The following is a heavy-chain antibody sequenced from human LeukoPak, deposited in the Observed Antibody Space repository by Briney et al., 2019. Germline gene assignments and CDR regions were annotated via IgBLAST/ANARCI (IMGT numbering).Heavy chain of an antibody. CDR1: GYTFTGYY. D-gene: IGHD6-19*01. J-gene: IGHJ4*02. CDR2: INPNSGVT. V-gene: IGHV1-2*02. CDR3: ARDRISVAGPDY. Sequence: AASVKVSCTASGYTFTGYYMHWVRQAPGQGLEWMGWINPNSGVTNYAQKFQGRVTMARDTSITTAYMDMNRLKYDDTAVYYCARDRISVAGPDYWGQGTLVTVSS.